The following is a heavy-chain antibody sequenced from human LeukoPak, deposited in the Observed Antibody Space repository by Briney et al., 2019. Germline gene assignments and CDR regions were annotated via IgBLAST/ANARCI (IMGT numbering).Heavy chain of an antibody. J-gene: IGHJ6*02. CDR2: INPSGGST. CDR3: ATNYYDSSGYQPYYYYGMDV. V-gene: IGHV1-46*01. D-gene: IGHD3-22*01. Sequence: ASVKVSCKASGYTFTSYFMHWVRQAPGQGLEWMGIINPSGGSTSYAQKFQGRVTTTRDTSTSTVYMELSSLRSEDTAVYYCATNYYDSSGYQPYYYYGMDVWGQGTTVTVSS. CDR1: GYTFTSYF.